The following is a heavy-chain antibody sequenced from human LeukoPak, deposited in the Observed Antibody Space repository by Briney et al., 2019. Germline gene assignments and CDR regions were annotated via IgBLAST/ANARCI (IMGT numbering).Heavy chain of an antibody. CDR2: IDPSDSYT. D-gene: IGHD2-2*01. V-gene: IGHV5-10-1*01. CDR3: ATRSLGYCSSTSCYAGEGFDY. Sequence: GESLRISCKGSGYSFTSYWISWVRQMPGKGLEWMGRIDPSDSYTNYSPSFQGHVTISADKSISTAYLQWSSLKASDTATYYCATRSLGYCSSTSCYAGEGFDYWGQGTLVTVSS. CDR1: GYSFTSYW. J-gene: IGHJ4*02.